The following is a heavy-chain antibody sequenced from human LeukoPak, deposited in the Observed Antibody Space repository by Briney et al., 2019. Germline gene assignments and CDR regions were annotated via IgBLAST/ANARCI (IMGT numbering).Heavy chain of an antibody. CDR3: ARDNWAYCGGDCSYYFDY. CDR1: GFTFNRFY. CDR2: ISSNGATT. V-gene: IGHV3-64D*06. J-gene: IGHJ4*02. D-gene: IGHD2-21*02. Sequence: GGSLRLSCSASGFTFNRFYLHWVRQAPGKGLEFVSHISSNGATTYYADSVKGRFTISRDNSKNTLYLQMSSLRADDTAVYYCARDNWAYCGGDCSYYFDYWGQGTLVTVSS.